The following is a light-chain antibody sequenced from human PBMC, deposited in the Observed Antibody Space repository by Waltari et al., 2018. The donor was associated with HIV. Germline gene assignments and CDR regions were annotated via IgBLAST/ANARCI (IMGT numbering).Light chain of an antibody. J-gene: IGKJ4*01. CDR2: KVS. Sequence: DVVMTQSPLSLPVTLGQPASISCRSRQILISSDGNTYLNWFHQRPGQSPRRLIYKVSKRDSGVPDRFSGSGSGTDFTLKISRVEAEDVGFYYCMQGTHWPLTFGGGTRVDIK. CDR3: MQGTHWPLT. CDR1: QILISSDGNTY. V-gene: IGKV2-30*01.